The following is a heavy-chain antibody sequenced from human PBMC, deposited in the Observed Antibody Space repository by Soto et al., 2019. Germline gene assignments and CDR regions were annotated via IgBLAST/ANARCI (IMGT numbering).Heavy chain of an antibody. Sequence: ASVKLSCEASGYRFTSYGISWVRQAPGQGLEWMGWISAYNGNTNYAQKLQGRVTMTTDTSTSTAYMELRSLRSDDTAVYYCARDYDSSGYREVFDYWGQGTLVTVSS. CDR3: ARDYDSSGYREVFDY. CDR2: ISAYNGNT. J-gene: IGHJ4*02. V-gene: IGHV1-18*01. CDR1: GYRFTSYG. D-gene: IGHD3-22*01.